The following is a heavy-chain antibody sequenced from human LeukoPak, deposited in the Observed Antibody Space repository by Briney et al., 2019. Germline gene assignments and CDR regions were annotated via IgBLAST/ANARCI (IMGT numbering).Heavy chain of an antibody. J-gene: IGHJ4*02. D-gene: IGHD3-10*01. Sequence: ASVKVSCKASGGTFSSYAISWVRQAPGQGLEWMGWINPNSGGTNYAQKFQGRVTMTRDTSISTAYMELSRLRSDDTAVYYCARNLYYGSGSYVYWGQGTLVTVSS. V-gene: IGHV1-2*02. CDR1: GGTFSSYA. CDR2: INPNSGGT. CDR3: ARNLYYGSGSYVY.